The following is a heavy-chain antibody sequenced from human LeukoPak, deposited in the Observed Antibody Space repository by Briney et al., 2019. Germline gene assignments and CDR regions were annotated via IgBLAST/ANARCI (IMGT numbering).Heavy chain of an antibody. D-gene: IGHD3-10*01. CDR3: ARDLVRGVPLGY. J-gene: IGHJ4*02. Sequence: ASVKVSCKASGYTFTGYYMHWLRQAPGQGLEWMGWINPNSGGTNYAQKFQGRVTMTRGTSISTAYMELSRLRSDDTAVYYCARDLVRGVPLGYWGQGTLVTVSS. CDR1: GYTFTGYY. CDR2: INPNSGGT. V-gene: IGHV1-2*02.